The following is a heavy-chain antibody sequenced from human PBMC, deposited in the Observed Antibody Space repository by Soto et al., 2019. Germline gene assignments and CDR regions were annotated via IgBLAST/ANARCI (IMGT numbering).Heavy chain of an antibody. V-gene: IGHV4-39*01. Sequence: SETLSLTCTVSGGSISSSSYYWGWIRQPPGKGLEWIGSIYYSGSTYYNPSLKSRVTISVDTSRNQVSLKLSSVTAADTAMYFCARHVSSAWPPYYYDMDVWGQGTTVTVSS. CDR3: ARHVSSAWPPYYYDMDV. CDR1: GGSISSSSYY. CDR2: IYYSGST. D-gene: IGHD6-25*01. J-gene: IGHJ6*02.